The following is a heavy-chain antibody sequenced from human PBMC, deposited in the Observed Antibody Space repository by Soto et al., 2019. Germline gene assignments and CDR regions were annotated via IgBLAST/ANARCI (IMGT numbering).Heavy chain of an antibody. Sequence: GGSLRLSCAASGFTFSDYYMSWIRQAPGKGLEWVSYISSSGSTIYYADSVKGRFTISRDNAKNSLYLQMNSLRAEDTAVYYCARDRVVQLVTKYYYYYYMDVWGKGTTVTVSS. CDR3: ARDRVVQLVTKYYYYYYMDV. D-gene: IGHD1-1*01. CDR2: ISSSGSTI. CDR1: GFTFSDYY. J-gene: IGHJ6*03. V-gene: IGHV3-11*01.